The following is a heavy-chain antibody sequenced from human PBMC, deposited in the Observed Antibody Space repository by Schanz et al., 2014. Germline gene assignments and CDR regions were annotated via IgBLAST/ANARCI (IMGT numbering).Heavy chain of an antibody. J-gene: IGHJ4*02. V-gene: IGHV3-64*01. CDR3: ARKSLVSAHYDS. CDR2: LSANGDST. D-gene: IGHD2-21*01. CDR1: GFTLSNYA. Sequence: MQLVESGGGLVQPGGSLRLSCAAPGFTLSNYAMHWVRQTPDKGLEWVSGLSANGDSTFYSSSVKGRFTISRDISKNTLYLQMGSLRAEDVAVYYCARKSLVSAHYDSGGQGTLVTVSS.